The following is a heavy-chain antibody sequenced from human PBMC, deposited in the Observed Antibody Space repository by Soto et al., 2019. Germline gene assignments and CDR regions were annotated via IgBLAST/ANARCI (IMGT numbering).Heavy chain of an antibody. CDR1: GYTFTSYG. CDR3: ARLSPTNLVSGYYIGY. Sequence: GASVKVSCKASGYTFTSYGISWVRQAPGQGLEWMGWISAYNGNTNYAQKLQGRVTMTTDTSTSTAYMELRSLRSDDTAVYYRARLSPTNLVSGYYIGYWGQGTLVTVSS. V-gene: IGHV1-18*01. D-gene: IGHD3-3*01. CDR2: ISAYNGNT. J-gene: IGHJ4*02.